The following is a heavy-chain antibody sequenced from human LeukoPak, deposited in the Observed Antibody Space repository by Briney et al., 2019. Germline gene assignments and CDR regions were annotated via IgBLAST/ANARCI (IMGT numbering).Heavy chain of an antibody. D-gene: IGHD4-17*01. CDR1: GGTFSSYA. V-gene: IGHV1-69*13. J-gene: IGHJ5*02. CDR2: IIPIFGTA. Sequence: GASVKVSCKAPGGTFSSYAISWVRQAPGQGLEWMGGIIPIFGTANYAQKFQGRVTITADESTSTAYMELSSLRSEDTAVYYCARDQAVSTGGWFDPWGQGTLVTVSS. CDR3: ARDQAVSTGGWFDP.